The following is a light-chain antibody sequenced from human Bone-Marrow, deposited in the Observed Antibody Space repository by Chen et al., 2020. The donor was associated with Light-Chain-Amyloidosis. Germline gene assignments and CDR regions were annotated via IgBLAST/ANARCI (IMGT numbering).Light chain of an antibody. CDR3: YTYAGSATFV. V-gene: IGLV2-23*01. CDR2: EGI. CDR1: SSNVGDYSL. J-gene: IGLJ1*01. Sequence: QSALTHPASVSGSPGQSITIPCTGTSSNVGDYSLVSWYQQYPGQAPKLILYEGIQRPSGVSSRFSGSMSGNTASLTISGLQTEDEADYFCYTYAGSATFVFGSATTVTVL.